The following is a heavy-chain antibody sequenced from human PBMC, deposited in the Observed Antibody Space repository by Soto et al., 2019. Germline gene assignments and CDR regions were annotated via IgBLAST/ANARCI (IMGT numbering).Heavy chain of an antibody. V-gene: IGHV4-34*01. CDR3: ARGTLPDIVATIWFDP. CDR1: GGSFSGYY. D-gene: IGHD5-12*01. J-gene: IGHJ5*02. Sequence: QVQLQQWGAGLLKPSETLSLTCAVYGGSFSGYYWSWIRQPPGKGLECIGEINHSGSTNYNPSLKSRVTISVDTSKNQFSLKLSSVTAADTAVYYCARGTLPDIVATIWFDPWGQGTLVTVSS. CDR2: INHSGST.